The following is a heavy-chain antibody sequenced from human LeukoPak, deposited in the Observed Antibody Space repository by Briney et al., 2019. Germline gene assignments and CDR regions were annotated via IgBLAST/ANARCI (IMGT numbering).Heavy chain of an antibody. V-gene: IGHV1-18*01. Sequence: ASVKVSCKASGYTFTSYGISWVRQAPGQGLEWMGWISAYNGNTNYAQKLQGRVTMTTDTSTSTAYMELRSLRSDDTAVYYCARDLHYYDILTGYLGYFDYWGQGTLVTVSS. CDR1: GYTFTSYG. J-gene: IGHJ4*02. D-gene: IGHD3-9*01. CDR2: ISAYNGNT. CDR3: ARDLHYYDILTGYLGYFDY.